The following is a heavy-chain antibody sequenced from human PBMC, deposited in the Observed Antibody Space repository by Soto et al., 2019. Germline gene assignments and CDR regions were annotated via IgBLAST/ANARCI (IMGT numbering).Heavy chain of an antibody. Sequence: SETLSLTCFVSCYSITAGGYYWSWIRHHPGKGLEWIGSFYSSGSIIYNPSLRSRVSISGDTSSNQFSMSLTSVTAADTARYYCARMYSSGSGWFHPWGQGTLITVSS. D-gene: IGHD6-19*01. V-gene: IGHV4-31*03. J-gene: IGHJ5*02. CDR3: ARMYSSGSGWFHP. CDR1: CYSITAGGYY. CDR2: FYSSGSI.